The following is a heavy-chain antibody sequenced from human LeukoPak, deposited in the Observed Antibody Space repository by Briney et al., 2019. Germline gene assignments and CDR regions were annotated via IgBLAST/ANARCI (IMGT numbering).Heavy chain of an antibody. J-gene: IGHJ4*02. CDR3: AREEAKDYYDSSGYVD. CDR2: ISSSSSTI. D-gene: IGHD3-22*01. V-gene: IGHV3-48*01. Sequence: QPGGSLRLSCAASGFTFSSYSMNWVRQAPGKGLEWVSYISSSSSTIYYADSVKGRFTISRDNAKNSLYLQMNSLRAEDTAVYYCAREEAKDYYDSSGYVDWGQGTLVTVSS. CDR1: GFTFSSYS.